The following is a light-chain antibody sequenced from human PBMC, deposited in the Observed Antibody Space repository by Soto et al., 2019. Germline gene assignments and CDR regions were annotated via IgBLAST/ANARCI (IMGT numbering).Light chain of an antibody. J-gene: IGLJ1*01. CDR1: SSDVGGYNY. CDR2: EVS. CDR3: SSYTSSSTLEV. V-gene: IGLV2-14*01. Sequence: QSALTQPASVSGSPGQSITISCTGTSSDVGGYNYVSWYQQHPGKAPKLMIYEVSNRPSGVSNRFSGSKSGNTASLTISGLQAEDEDDYYCSSYTSSSTLEVFGTGTQLTVL.